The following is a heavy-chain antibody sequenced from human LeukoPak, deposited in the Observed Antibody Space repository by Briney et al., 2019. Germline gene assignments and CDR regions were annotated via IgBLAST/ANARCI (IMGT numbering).Heavy chain of an antibody. CDR2: ISSSGSTI. J-gene: IGHJ4*02. CDR3: ARRRLSSSWYPDYFDY. Sequence: KPGGSLRLSCAASGFTFSDYYMSWIRQAPGKGLEWVSYISSSGSTIYYADSVKGRFTISRDNAKNSLYLQMNSLRAEDTAVYYCARRRLSSSWYPDYFDYWGQGTLVTVSS. D-gene: IGHD6-13*01. CDR1: GFTFSDYY. V-gene: IGHV3-11*04.